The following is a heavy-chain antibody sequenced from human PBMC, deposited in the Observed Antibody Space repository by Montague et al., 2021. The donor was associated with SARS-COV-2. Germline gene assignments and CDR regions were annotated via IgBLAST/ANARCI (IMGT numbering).Heavy chain of an antibody. CDR2: FDPQHGET. Sequence: SVKVSCKASGYPLNEVPIHWVRQAPGEGLEWMGSFDPQHGETVYTQKFQGRVTMTEDPSTETAYLELSNLIESIVGVVIYAFAFWGQGTLVTVSS. D-gene: IGHD3-3*02. V-gene: IGHV1-24*01. J-gene: IGHJ3*01. CDR1: GYPLNEVP. CDR3: AFAF.